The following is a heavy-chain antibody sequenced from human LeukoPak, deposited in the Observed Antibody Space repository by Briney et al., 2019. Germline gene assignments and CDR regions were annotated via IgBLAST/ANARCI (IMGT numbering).Heavy chain of an antibody. CDR2: IYTSGST. V-gene: IGHV4-61*02. D-gene: IGHD3-10*01. Sequence: KPSETLSLTCTVSGGSISSGGYYWNWIRQPAGKGLEWIGRIYTSGSTNYNPSLKSRITISVDTSKNQFSLKLSSVTAADTAVYYCAREESVGLLWFGELPGPNWFDPWGQGTLVTVSS. J-gene: IGHJ5*02. CDR1: GGSISSGGYY. CDR3: AREESVGLLWFGELPGPNWFDP.